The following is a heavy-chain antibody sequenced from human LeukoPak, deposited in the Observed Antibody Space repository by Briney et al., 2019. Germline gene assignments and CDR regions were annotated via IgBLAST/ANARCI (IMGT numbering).Heavy chain of an antibody. CDR3: ARFSYGSGSCDRAFDY. D-gene: IGHD3-10*01. CDR1: GGSISSYY. J-gene: IGHJ4*02. Sequence: SETLSLTCTVSGGSISSYYWSWIRQPPGKGLEWIRYIYYSGSTNYNPSLKSRVTISVDTSKNQFSLKLSSVTAADTAVYYCARFSYGSGSCDRAFDYWGQGTLVTVSS. CDR2: IYYSGST. V-gene: IGHV4-59*01.